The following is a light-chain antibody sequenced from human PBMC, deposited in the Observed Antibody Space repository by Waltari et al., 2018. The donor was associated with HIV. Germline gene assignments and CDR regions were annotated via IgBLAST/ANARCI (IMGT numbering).Light chain of an antibody. J-gene: IGLJ3*02. CDR1: SSNIGSHF. Sequence: QSVLTQPPSASGTPGQRVTISCSGGSSNIGSHFGYLYQQVAGTTPKLLIFRNNKRPSGVPDRFSGSKSGTSASLSISGLRPEDEADYYCATWDDSSSGSWVFGGGTKVTVL. V-gene: IGLV1-47*01. CDR2: RNN. CDR3: ATWDDSSSGSWV.